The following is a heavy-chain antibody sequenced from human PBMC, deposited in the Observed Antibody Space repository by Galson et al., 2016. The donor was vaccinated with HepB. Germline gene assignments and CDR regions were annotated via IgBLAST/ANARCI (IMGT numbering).Heavy chain of an antibody. J-gene: IGHJ4*02. CDR2: ISDDGSNK. CDR1: GFIFNNYA. CDR3: ARDDFWTGPPSASFSFDY. D-gene: IGHD3/OR15-3a*01. Sequence: SLRLSCAASGFIFNNYAMHWVRQAPGKGLEWVAVISDDGSNKYYADSVKGRFTISRDNSKNTLYPQMNSLRAEDTAVSYCARDDFWTGPPSASFSFDYWGQGTLVTVSS. V-gene: IGHV3-30-3*01.